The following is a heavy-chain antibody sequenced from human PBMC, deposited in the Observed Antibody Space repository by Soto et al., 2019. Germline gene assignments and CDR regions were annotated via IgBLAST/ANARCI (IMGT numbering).Heavy chain of an antibody. CDR3: ARHGGGGFRGGNYFDP. J-gene: IGHJ5*02. CDR2: LYYSAST. V-gene: IGHV4-39*01. Sequence: QLQLQESGPGLVKSSETLSLTCTISGGSISSSSYYWGWIRQPPGKGLEWIGSLYYSASTYYNPSLKSRVTISADTSKNPLSLKLSSVTAADTAVYYCARHGGGGFRGGNYFDPWGHGTLVTVSS. D-gene: IGHD4-4*01. CDR1: GGSISSSSYY.